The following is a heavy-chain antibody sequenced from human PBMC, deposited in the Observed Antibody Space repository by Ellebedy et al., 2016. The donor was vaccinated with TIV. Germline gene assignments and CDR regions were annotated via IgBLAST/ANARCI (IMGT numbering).Heavy chain of an antibody. V-gene: IGHV3-23*01. J-gene: IGHJ4*02. D-gene: IGHD5-18*01. Sequence: PGGSLRLSCAASGFTFSPYAMAWVRQAPGKGLEWVSGIVGSGAQKYADSVKGRFTIFRDNSKRTVDLQMNSLRAEDTAVYFCAKDRTPGDGYWVFDNWGQGTLVSVSS. CDR3: AKDRTPGDGYWVFDN. CDR2: IVGSGA. CDR1: GFTFSPYA.